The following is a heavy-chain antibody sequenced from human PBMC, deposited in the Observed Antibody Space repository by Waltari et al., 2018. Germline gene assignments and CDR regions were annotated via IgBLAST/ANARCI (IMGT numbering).Heavy chain of an antibody. V-gene: IGHV1-69*12. CDR1: GGTFSSYA. Sequence: QVQLVQSGAEVKKPGSSVKVSCKASGGTFSSYAISWVRQAPGQGLEWMGGIIPIFGTANYAQKFQGRVTITADESTSTAYMELSSLRSEDTAVYYCARLPVSTWLFSPYYGMDVWGQGTTVTVSS. D-gene: IGHD3-22*01. J-gene: IGHJ6*02. CDR3: ARLPVSTWLFSPYYGMDV. CDR2: IIPIFGTA.